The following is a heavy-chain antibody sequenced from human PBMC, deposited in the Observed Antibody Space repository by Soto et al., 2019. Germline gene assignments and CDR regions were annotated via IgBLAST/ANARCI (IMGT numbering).Heavy chain of an antibody. CDR3: ARTYYDFWSSYVVSPMDV. CDR2: INAGNGNT. J-gene: IGHJ6*03. Sequence: ASVKVSCKASGYTFTSYAMHWVRQAPGQRLEWMGWINAGNGNTKYSQKFQGRVTITRDTSASTAYMELSSLRSEDTAVYYCARTYYDFWSSYVVSPMDVWGKGTTVTVSS. V-gene: IGHV1-3*01. D-gene: IGHD3-3*01. CDR1: GYTFTSYA.